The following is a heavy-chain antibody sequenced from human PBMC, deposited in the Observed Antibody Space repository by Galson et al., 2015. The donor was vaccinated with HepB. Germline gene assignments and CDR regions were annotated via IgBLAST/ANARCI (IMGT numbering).Heavy chain of an antibody. V-gene: IGHV1-2*06. CDR1: GYTFTVYY. D-gene: IGHD4-23*01. CDR2: INPNSGGT. CDR3: ARIGSNHNFDL. Sequence: SVKVSCKASGYTFTVYYIHWVRQAPGQGLEWMGRINPNSGGTNYAQKFQGRVTMTRDTSITTAYLELSSLMSDDTAVFCCARIGSNHNFDLWGQGTLVTVSS. J-gene: IGHJ4*02.